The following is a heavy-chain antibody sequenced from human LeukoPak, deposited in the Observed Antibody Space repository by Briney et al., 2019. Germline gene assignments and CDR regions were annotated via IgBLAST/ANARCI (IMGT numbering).Heavy chain of an antibody. Sequence: GESLKISCKGSGYSFTSYWISWVRQMPGKGLEWMGRIDPSDSYTNYSPSFQGHVTISADKSISTAYLQRSSLKASDTAMYYCARLSSGSYYTYYYGMDVWGKGTTVTVSS. J-gene: IGHJ6*04. CDR1: GYSFTSYW. CDR2: IDPSDSYT. V-gene: IGHV5-10-1*01. CDR3: ARLSSGSYYTYYYGMDV. D-gene: IGHD3-10*01.